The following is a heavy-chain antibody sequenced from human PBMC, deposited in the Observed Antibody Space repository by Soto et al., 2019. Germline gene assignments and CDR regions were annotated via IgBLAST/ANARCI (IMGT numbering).Heavy chain of an antibody. D-gene: IGHD6-19*01. CDR3: ASRVAVAGGWFDP. Sequence: QLQLQESGPGLVKPSETLSLTCTVSGDSISSSRYYWGWIRQPPGKGLEWIGNMYYSGSAYYIPSLKSRVTISVDTSKNQFSLKLSSVPAADTAVYYCASRVAVAGGWFDPWGQGTLVIVSS. CDR2: MYYSGSA. CDR1: GDSISSSRYY. J-gene: IGHJ5*02. V-gene: IGHV4-39*01.